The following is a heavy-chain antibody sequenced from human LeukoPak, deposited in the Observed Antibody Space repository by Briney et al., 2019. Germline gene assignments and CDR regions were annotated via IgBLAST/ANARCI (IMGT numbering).Heavy chain of an antibody. J-gene: IGHJ4*02. CDR1: GFTFSSYA. CDR3: AEKYYYDSSGYYLRS. V-gene: IGHV3-23*01. D-gene: IGHD3-22*01. CDR2: ISGSGGST. Sequence: GGSLRLSCAASGFTFSSYAMSWVRQAPGKGLEWVSAISGSGGSTYYADSVKGRFTISRDNSKSTLYLQMNSLRAEDTAVYYCAEKYYYDSSGYYLRSWGQGTLVTVSS.